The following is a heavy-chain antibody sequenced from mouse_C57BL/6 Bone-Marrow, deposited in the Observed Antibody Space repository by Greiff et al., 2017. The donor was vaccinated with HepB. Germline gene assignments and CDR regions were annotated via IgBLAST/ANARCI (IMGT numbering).Heavy chain of an antibody. CDR3: ARPQLAWFAY. D-gene: IGHD4-1*02. CDR2: ISNGGGST. J-gene: IGHJ3*01. Sequence: EVMLVESGGGLVQPGGSLKLSCAASGFTFSDYYMYWVRQTPEKRLEWVAYISNGGGSTYYPDTVKGRFTISRDNAKNTLYLQMSRLKSEDTAMYYCARPQLAWFAYWGQGTLVTVSA. CDR1: GFTFSDYY. V-gene: IGHV5-12*01.